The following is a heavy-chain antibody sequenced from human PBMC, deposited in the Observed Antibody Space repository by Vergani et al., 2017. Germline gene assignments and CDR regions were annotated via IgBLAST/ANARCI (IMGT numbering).Heavy chain of an antibody. Sequence: QVQLVQSGAEVKKPGSSVKVSCKASGGPFSSYAISWVRQAPGQGLEWMGRIIPIFGTANYAQKFQGRVTITADESTSTAYMELSSLRSEDTAVYYCARTIAAGTAGAYSSGWIPFAYWGQGTLVTVSS. J-gene: IGHJ4*02. CDR1: GGPFSSYA. CDR3: ARTIAAGTAGAYSSGWIPFAY. V-gene: IGHV1-69*13. D-gene: IGHD6-19*01. CDR2: IIPIFGTA.